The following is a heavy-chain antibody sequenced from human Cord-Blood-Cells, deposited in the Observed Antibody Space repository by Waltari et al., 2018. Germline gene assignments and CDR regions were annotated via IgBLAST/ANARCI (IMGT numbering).Heavy chain of an antibody. CDR2: INHSGST. V-gene: IGHV4-34*01. J-gene: IGHJ4*02. D-gene: IGHD6-19*01. CDR3: ARVSLGIGLAYFDY. CDR1: GGSFSGCY. Sequence: QVQLQQWGAGLLKPSETLSLTCAVYGGSFSGCYWSWIRQPPGKGLEWIGEINHSGSTNYNPSLKSRVTISVDTSKNQFSLKLSSVTAADTAVYYCARVSLGIGLAYFDYWGQGTLVTVSA.